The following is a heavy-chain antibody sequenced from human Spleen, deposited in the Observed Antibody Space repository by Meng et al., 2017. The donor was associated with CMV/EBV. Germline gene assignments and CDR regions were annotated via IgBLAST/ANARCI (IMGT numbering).Heavy chain of an antibody. CDR1: GGSSRTKDDY. Sequence: GSLRLSCTVSGGSSRTKDDYWSWIRQPPGKGLEWIGYIYYSGSTNYNPSLKSRVTISVDTSKNHFSLNLNSVTAADTARYYCAREIEYYFDRSGSYSQYYHGMDVWGQGTTVTVSS. CDR2: IYYSGST. D-gene: IGHD3-22*01. V-gene: IGHV4-61*03. J-gene: IGHJ6*02. CDR3: AREIEYYFDRSGSYSQYYHGMDV.